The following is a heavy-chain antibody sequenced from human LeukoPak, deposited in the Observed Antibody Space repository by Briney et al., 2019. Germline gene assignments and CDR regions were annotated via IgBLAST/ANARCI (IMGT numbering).Heavy chain of an antibody. J-gene: IGHJ6*03. Sequence: GGSLRLSCAASGFTFSTYGMQWVRQAPGKGLEWVAFIRYNGNDQYYADSVKGRFTISRDNAKNSLFLQMNSLRAEDTAVYYCAKVPMEGYYYGSGSYYYYYYMDVWGKGTTVTISS. D-gene: IGHD3-10*01. V-gene: IGHV3-30*02. CDR1: GFTFSTYG. CDR2: IRYNGNDQ. CDR3: AKVPMEGYYYGSGSYYYYYYMDV.